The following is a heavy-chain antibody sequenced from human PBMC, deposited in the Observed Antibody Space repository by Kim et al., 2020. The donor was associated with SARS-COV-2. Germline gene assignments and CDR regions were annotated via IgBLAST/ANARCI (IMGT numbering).Heavy chain of an antibody. Sequence: ASVKVSCKVSGYTLTELSMHWVRQAPGKGLEWMGGFDPEDGETIYAQKFQGRVTMTEDTSTDTAYMELSSLRSEDTAVYYCATTPPLYDAFDIWGQGTMVTVSS. J-gene: IGHJ3*02. CDR1: GYTLTELS. V-gene: IGHV1-24*01. CDR2: FDPEDGET. CDR3: ATTPPLYDAFDI. D-gene: IGHD3-16*01.